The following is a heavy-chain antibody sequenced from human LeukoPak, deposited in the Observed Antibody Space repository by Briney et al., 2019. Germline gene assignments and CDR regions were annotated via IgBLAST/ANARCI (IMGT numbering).Heavy chain of an antibody. CDR2: ISAYNGNT. D-gene: IGHD3-9*01. J-gene: IGHJ4*02. V-gene: IGHV1-18*01. CDR1: GYTFTSYG. CDR3: AREDILTGYYRGPLDY. Sequence: ASVKVSCKASGYTFTSYGISWVRQAPGQGLEWTGWISAYNGNTNYAQKLQGRVTMTTDTFTSTAYMELRSLRSDDTAVYYCAREDILTGYYRGPLDYWGQGTLVTVSS.